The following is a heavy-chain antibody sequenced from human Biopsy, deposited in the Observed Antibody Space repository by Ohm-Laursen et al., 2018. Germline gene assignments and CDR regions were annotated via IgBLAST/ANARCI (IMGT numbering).Heavy chain of an antibody. V-gene: IGHV3-74*01. D-gene: IGHD3-10*01. CDR1: AFIFSRFW. Sequence: SLRLSCAASAFIFSRFWMYWVRQAPGKGLVWVSRINSDGSSTNYADTVKGRFTISRDNAKNTVFLQMNSLGAEDTAVYYCTRAEAGSGSLLYFDYWGQGTLVTVSS. CDR2: INSDGSST. CDR3: TRAEAGSGSLLYFDY. J-gene: IGHJ4*02.